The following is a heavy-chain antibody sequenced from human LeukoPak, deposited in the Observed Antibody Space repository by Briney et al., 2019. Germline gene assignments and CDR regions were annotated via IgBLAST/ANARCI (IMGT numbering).Heavy chain of an antibody. CDR3: ARLGVLGVRGFDP. CDR1: GGSISGYY. D-gene: IGHD3-10*01. CDR2: IFYTGSA. J-gene: IGHJ5*02. V-gene: IGHV4-59*08. Sequence: SETLSLTCSVSGGSISGYYWSWIRQPPEKGLEWIGFIFYTGSANYNPSLKSRVTISVDSSKNQFSLKLTSVTAADTAVYYCARLGVLGVRGFDPWGQGTLVTASS.